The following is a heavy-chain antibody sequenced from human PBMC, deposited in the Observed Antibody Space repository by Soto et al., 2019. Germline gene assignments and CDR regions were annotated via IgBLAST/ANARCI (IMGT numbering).Heavy chain of an antibody. CDR2: ISGSGGST. Sequence: GRSLRLSCAASGFTFSSYAMSLVRQAPGKGLEWVSAISGSGGSTYYADSVKGRFTISRDNSKNTLYLQMNSLRAEDTAVYYCAKSTGYYYGSGDAYWGEGTLVTVSS. D-gene: IGHD3-10*01. J-gene: IGHJ4*02. V-gene: IGHV3-23*01. CDR1: GFTFSSYA. CDR3: AKSTGYYYGSGDAY.